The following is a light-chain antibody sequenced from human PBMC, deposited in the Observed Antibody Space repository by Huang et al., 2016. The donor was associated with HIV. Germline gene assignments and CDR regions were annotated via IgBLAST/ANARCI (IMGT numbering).Light chain of an antibody. CDR2: WAS. Sequence: DIVLTQSPDSLALSLGERAGINCTSSRSIFYNSNTKNCLNWYQIKPGQPPKLLIYWASTRESGVPDRFSGGGSGTVFTLTINNLQAEDVAIYYCHQYYRTPQTFGQGTKV. CDR3: HQYYRTPQT. CDR1: RSIFYNSNTKNC. V-gene: IGKV4-1*01. J-gene: IGKJ1*01.